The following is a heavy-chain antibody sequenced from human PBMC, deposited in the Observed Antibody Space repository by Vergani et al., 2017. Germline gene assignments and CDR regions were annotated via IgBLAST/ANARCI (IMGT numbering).Heavy chain of an antibody. D-gene: IGHD3-3*01. J-gene: IGHJ6*03. V-gene: IGHV3-7*01. Sequence: EVQLLESGGGLVQPGGSLRLSCEASGFSFPGYAMSWVRQAPGKGLEWVANINEDGSEQYYVGSVRGRFTISRDNAKNSLYLQMNSLGADDTAVYYCARFSRPYYDFWSGYYVTDYYYMDVWGKGTTVTVSS. CDR2: INEDGSEQ. CDR3: ARFSRPYYDFWSGYYVTDYYYMDV. CDR1: GFSFPGYA.